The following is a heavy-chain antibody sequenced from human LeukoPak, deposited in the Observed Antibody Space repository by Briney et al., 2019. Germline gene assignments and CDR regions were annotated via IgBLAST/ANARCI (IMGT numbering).Heavy chain of an antibody. D-gene: IGHD2-15*01. CDR3: AKAPVTTCSGAYCYPFDY. V-gene: IGHV3-23*01. Sequence: GGSLRLSCAASGFTLSSYAMSWVRQGPGKGLEWVSAISVSGDTYHADSVKGRFTISRDSSKNTLYPHMNRLRAGDADVYYCAKAPVTTCSGAYCYPFDYWSQGTLVTVSS. J-gene: IGHJ4*02. CDR2: ISVSGDT. CDR1: GFTLSSYA.